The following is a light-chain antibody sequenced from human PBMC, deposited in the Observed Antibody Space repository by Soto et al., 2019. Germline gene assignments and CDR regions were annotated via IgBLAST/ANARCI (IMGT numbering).Light chain of an antibody. CDR3: ATWDDSRNGYV. Sequence: QSVLTQPPSASGTPGQRVTISASGSTSNIGSNTVSWYQQLPGTAPRLLIYDNDERPSGVPDRFSGSKSVTSASLAISGLQPEDEGDYYCATWDDSRNGYVFGPGTKLTVL. V-gene: IGLV1-44*01. CDR2: DND. CDR1: TSNIGSNT. J-gene: IGLJ1*01.